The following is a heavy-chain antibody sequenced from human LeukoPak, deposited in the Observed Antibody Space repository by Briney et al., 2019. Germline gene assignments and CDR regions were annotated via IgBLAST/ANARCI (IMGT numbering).Heavy chain of an antibody. CDR2: IIPIFDTT. D-gene: IGHD6-19*01. CDR3: VSFSGPVAGTHIDY. Sequence: GASVKVSCKASGGIFSNYVISWVRQAPGQGLEWMGGIIPIFDTTIYAQKFQGRVTITADESTSTAYMELSSLRSEDTAVYYCVSFSGPVAGTHIDYWGQGTLVTVSS. J-gene: IGHJ4*02. CDR1: GGIFSNYV. V-gene: IGHV1-69*13.